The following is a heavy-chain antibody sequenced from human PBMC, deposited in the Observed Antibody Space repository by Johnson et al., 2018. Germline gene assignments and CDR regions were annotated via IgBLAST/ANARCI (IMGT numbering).Heavy chain of an antibody. CDR1: GFTFSSYD. CDR2: IGTAGDT. V-gene: IGHV3-13*01. Sequence: VQLVESGGGLVQXGGSLRLSCAASGFTFSSYDMHWVRQATGKGLEWVSAIGTAGDTYYPGSLKGRFTISSENAKNSLYLQMNSLRAGDTAVYYCAQGDFVDAFDVWGQGTMVTVSS. J-gene: IGHJ3*01. D-gene: IGHD2-21*02. CDR3: AQGDFVDAFDV.